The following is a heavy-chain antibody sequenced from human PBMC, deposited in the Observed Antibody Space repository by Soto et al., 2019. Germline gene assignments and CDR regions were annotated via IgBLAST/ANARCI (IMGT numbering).Heavy chain of an antibody. CDR1: GGTFSSYA. J-gene: IGHJ4*02. CDR3: ASPAETTGPIVVVPAAITV. CDR2: IIPTFGTA. D-gene: IGHD2-2*01. V-gene: IGHV1-69*13. Sequence: GASVKVSCKASGGTFSSYAISWVRQAPGQGLEWMGGIIPTFGTANYAQKFQGRVTITADESTSTAYMELSSLRSEDTAVYYCASPAETTGPIVVVPAAITVWGQGTLVTVSS.